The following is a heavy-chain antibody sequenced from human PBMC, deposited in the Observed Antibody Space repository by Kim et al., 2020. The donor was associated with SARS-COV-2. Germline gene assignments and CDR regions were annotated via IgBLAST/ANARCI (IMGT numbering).Heavy chain of an antibody. J-gene: IGHJ4*02. CDR3: ARDRGGWYVPIC. V-gene: IGHV3-21*01. D-gene: IGHD6-19*01. Sequence: YYADSVKGRFTISRDNAKNSLYLQMNSLRAEDTAVYYCARDRGGWYVPICWGQGTLVTVSS.